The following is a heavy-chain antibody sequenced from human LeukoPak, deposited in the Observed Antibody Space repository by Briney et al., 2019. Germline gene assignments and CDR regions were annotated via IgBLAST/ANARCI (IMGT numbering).Heavy chain of an antibody. V-gene: IGHV3-21*04. J-gene: IGHJ3*02. CDR3: ARDGRGYSGYGPRLDAFDI. D-gene: IGHD5-12*01. CDR2: ISSSSSYI. CDR1: GFTFSSYS. Sequence: GGSLSLSCAASGFTFSSYSMNWVRQAPGKGLEWVSSISSSSSYIYYADSVKSRFTIPRNNAKNSLYLLMNSLRAADTAVYYCARDGRGYSGYGPRLDAFDIWGQGTMVTVSS.